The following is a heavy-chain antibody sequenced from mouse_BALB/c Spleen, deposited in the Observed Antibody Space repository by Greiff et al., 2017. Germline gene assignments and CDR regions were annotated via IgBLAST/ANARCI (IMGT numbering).Heavy chain of an antibody. CDR1: GYAFTNYL. CDR3: ARGIGGNLYYYAMDY. CDR2: INPGSGGT. D-gene: IGHD2-1*01. V-gene: IGHV1-54*01. J-gene: IGHJ4*01. Sequence: VQLQQSGAELVRPGTSVKVSCKASGYAFTNYLIEWVKQRPGQGLEWIGVINPGSGGTNYNEKFKGKATLTADKSSSTAYMQLSSLTSDDSAVYFCARGIGGNLYYYAMDYWGQGTSVTVSS.